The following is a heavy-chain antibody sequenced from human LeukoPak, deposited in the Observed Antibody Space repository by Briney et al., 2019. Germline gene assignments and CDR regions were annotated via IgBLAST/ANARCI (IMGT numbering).Heavy chain of an antibody. Sequence: GSLRLSCAASGFTFSDYSMNWIRHPPGKGLEWIGYIYYSGSTNYNPSLKSRVTISVDTAKNQLSLKLSSVTAADTAVYYCARRGGYTSSWYEYWGQGTLVTVSS. D-gene: IGHD6-13*01. CDR2: IYYSGST. V-gene: IGHV4-59*01. CDR1: GFTFSDYS. J-gene: IGHJ4*02. CDR3: ARRGGYTSSWYEY.